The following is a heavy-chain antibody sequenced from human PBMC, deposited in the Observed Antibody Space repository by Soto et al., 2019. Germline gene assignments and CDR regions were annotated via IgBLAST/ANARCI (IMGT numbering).Heavy chain of an antibody. J-gene: IGHJ6*02. V-gene: IGHV1-2*04. Sequence: ASVKVSCKASGYTFTGYYMHWVRQAPGQGLEWMGWINPNSGGTNYAQKFQGWVTMTRDTSISTAYMELGRLRSDDTAVYYCARDAAVAGTPSEKYYYGMDVWGQGTTVTVSS. D-gene: IGHD6-19*01. CDR2: INPNSGGT. CDR3: ARDAAVAGTPSEKYYYGMDV. CDR1: GYTFTGYY.